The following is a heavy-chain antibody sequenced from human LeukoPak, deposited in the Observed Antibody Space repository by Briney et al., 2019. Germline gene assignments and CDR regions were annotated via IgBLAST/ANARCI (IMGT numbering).Heavy chain of an antibody. CDR3: ARDKSCSSTSCQKYYFDY. CDR2: IKQDGSEK. V-gene: IGHV3-7*03. J-gene: IGHJ4*02. CDR1: GFTFSSYW. D-gene: IGHD2-2*01. Sequence: PGGSLRLSCAASGFTFSSYWISWVRQAPGKGLEWVANIKQDGSEKYYVDSVKGRFTISRDNAKNSLYLQMNSPRAEDTAIYYCARDKSCSSTSCQKYYFDYWGQGTLVTVSS.